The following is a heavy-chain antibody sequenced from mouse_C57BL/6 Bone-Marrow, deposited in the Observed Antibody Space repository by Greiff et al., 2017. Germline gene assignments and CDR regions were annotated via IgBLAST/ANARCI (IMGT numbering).Heavy chain of an antibody. J-gene: IGHJ4*01. CDR1: GYTFTSSG. Sequence: QVQLKESGAELARPGASVKLSCKASGYTFTSSGISWVKQRTGQGLEWIGEFYPRSGNTYYNEKFKGKATLTADKSSSTAYMELRSLTSEDSAVYFCARYPLYAMDYWGQGTSVTVSS. V-gene: IGHV1-81*01. CDR3: ARYPLYAMDY. CDR2: FYPRSGNT.